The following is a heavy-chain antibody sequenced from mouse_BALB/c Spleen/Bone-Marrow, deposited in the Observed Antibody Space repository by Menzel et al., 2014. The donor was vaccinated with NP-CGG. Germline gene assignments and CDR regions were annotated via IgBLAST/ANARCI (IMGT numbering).Heavy chain of an antibody. CDR3: ARELGRGFAY. V-gene: IGHV1-54*01. J-gene: IGHJ3*01. CDR2: INPGSGGI. Sequence: QVQLQQPGAELVRPGTSVTVSCEASGYAFTNYLIEWVKQRPGQGLEWIGVINPGSGGINYNEKFRVKATLTADKSSSIVYMQLSSLTSDDSAVYFCARELGRGFAYWGQGTLVTVSA. D-gene: IGHD4-1*01. CDR1: GYAFTNYL.